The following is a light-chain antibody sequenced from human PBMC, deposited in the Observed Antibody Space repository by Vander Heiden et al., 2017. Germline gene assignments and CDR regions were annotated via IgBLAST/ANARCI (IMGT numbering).Light chain of an antibody. Sequence: QSALTQPASVSGSSGQSITISCSEIRSGIVRKNFVSWYQHHPGQAPKVLIYEVNERPSGISNRFAGSKSGDTASLTISWLQAEEEADYYCCSYAGSSTYVFGTGTKVTVL. V-gene: IGLV2-23*02. J-gene: IGLJ1*01. CDR2: EVN. CDR1: RSGIVRKNF. CDR3: CSYAGSSTYV.